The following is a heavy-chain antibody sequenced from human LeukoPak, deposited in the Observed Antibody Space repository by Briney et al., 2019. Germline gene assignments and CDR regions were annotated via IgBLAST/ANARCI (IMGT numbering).Heavy chain of an antibody. CDR2: FDPEDGET. Sequence: SVKVSCKVSGYTLTELSMHWVRQAPGKGLEWMGGFDPEDGETIYAQKFQGRVTMTEDTSTDTAYMELSSLRSEDTAVYYCASGSYYGSRVPFDYWGQGTLVTVSS. D-gene: IGHD1-26*01. CDR3: ASGSYYGSRVPFDY. CDR1: GYTLTELS. J-gene: IGHJ4*02. V-gene: IGHV1-24*01.